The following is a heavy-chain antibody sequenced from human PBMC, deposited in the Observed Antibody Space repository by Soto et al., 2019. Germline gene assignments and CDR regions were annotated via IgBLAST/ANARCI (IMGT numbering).Heavy chain of an antibody. D-gene: IGHD3-16*01. CDR3: ARDGDVNTGFGKDY. CDR1: GFTFSNYG. V-gene: IGHV3-33*01. J-gene: IGHJ4*02. CDR2: IWYDGVKN. Sequence: VGSLRLSCAASGFTFSNYGMHWVRQAPGKGLEWVAFIWYDGVKNYYAESVKGRFAISRDNSKNTLYLQMNSLRVEDTAVYYCARDGDVNTGFGKDYWGQGTLVTVSS.